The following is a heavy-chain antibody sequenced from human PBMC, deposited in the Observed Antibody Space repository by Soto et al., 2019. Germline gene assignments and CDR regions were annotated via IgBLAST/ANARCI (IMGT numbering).Heavy chain of an antibody. CDR3: ARERYQVISDGMDV. CDR1: GYTFTGYY. CDR2: INPQTGGT. V-gene: IGHV1-2*02. J-gene: IGHJ6*02. D-gene: IGHD2-2*01. Sequence: QVQLVQSGAEVKTPGASVRVSCKASGYTFTGYYIHWVREAPGQGLELMGWINPQTGGTSYAQKFQGRVTLSRDTSINTAYLELSRLTFDDAAVYFCARERYQVISDGMDVWGQGTTVTVSS.